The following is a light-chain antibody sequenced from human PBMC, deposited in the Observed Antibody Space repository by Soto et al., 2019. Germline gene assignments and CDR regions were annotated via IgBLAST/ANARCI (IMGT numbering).Light chain of an antibody. CDR3: NHYNSYSEA. V-gene: IGKV1-5*03. CDR1: QTISSW. J-gene: IGKJ1*01. CDR2: KAS. Sequence: DIQMTQSPSTLSGSVGDRVTITCRASQTISSWLAWYQQKPGKAPKLLIYKASTLKSGVPSRFSGSGSGTKFPLTISSRQPDNFATYSSNHYNSYSEAFAKGTRWNSN.